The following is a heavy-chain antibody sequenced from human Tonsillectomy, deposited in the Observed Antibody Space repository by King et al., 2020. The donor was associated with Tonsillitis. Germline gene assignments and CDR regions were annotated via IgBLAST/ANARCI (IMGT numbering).Heavy chain of an antibody. D-gene: IGHD4-11*01. J-gene: IGHJ6*04. Sequence: VQLVESGGGLVKPGGSLRLPCSASGFTFSYSWMSGGRQAPGKGLEGVGRIKSKTDGGTTDHAAPGKGRFTISRDDLKKPLYLEMNSLKTEDTAVYYCTTEGGVGSQAVRVDVWGKGTTVTVSS. CDR1: GFTFSYSW. CDR3: TTEGGVGSQAVRVDV. CDR2: IKSKTDGGTT. V-gene: IGHV3-15*01.